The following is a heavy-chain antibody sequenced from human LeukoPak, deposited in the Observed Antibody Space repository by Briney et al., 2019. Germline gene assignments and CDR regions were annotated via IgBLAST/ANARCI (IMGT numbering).Heavy chain of an antibody. CDR3: ARLSFSSSWYGSYYYYMDV. CDR2: MNPNSGNT. J-gene: IGHJ6*03. D-gene: IGHD6-13*01. CDR1: GYTFTSYD. Sequence: ASVKVSCKASGYTFTSYDINWVRQATGQGLEWMGWMNPNSGNTGYAQKFQGRVTMTRSTSISTAYMELSSLRSEDTAVYYCARLSFSSSWYGSYYYYMDVWGKGTTVTVSS. V-gene: IGHV1-8*01.